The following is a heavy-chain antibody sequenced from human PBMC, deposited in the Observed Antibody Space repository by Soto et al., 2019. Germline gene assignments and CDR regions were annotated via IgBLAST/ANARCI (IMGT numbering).Heavy chain of an antibody. J-gene: IGHJ4*02. V-gene: IGHV4-31*03. CDR3: ARDGSSGWFDY. CDR1: GGSISSGGYY. D-gene: IGHD6-19*01. Sequence: QVQLQESGPGLVKPSQTLSLTCTVSGGSISSGGYYWSWIRQHPGKGLEWIGYIYYSGSTYYNPSLKGRVTMSVDSSKNQFSLKLTSVTAADTAVYYCARDGSSGWFDYWGQGTLVTVSS. CDR2: IYYSGST.